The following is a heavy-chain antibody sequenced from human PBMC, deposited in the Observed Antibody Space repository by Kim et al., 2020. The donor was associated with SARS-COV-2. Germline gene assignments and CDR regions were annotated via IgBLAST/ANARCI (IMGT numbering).Heavy chain of an antibody. D-gene: IGHD5-18*01. Sequence: GGSLRLSCAASGFTFSSYSMNWVRQAPGKGLEWVSSISSSSSYIYYADSVKGRFTISRDNAKNSLYLQMNSLRAEDTAVYYCAREAPPIPSGYSYGQRDAFEIWGQGTMVTVSS. CDR2: ISSSSSYI. J-gene: IGHJ3*02. CDR3: AREAPPIPSGYSYGQRDAFEI. V-gene: IGHV3-21*01. CDR1: GFTFSSYS.